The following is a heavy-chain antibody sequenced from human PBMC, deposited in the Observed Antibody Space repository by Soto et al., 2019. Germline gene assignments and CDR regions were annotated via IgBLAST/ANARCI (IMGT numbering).Heavy chain of an antibody. CDR1: GGSISRYY. J-gene: IGHJ5*02. V-gene: IGHV4-59*01. D-gene: IGHD3-10*01. CDR2: IYYSGST. Sequence: SETLSLTCTVSGGSISRYYWNWIRQPPGKGLEWIGYIYYSGSTNYNPSLKSRVTISVDTSKNQFSLKLSSVTAADTAVYYCARDPGSGSYYGWFDPWGQGTLVTSP. CDR3: ARDPGSGSYYGWFDP.